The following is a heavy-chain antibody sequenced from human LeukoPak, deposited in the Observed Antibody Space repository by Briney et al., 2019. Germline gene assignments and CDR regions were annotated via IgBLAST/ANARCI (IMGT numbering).Heavy chain of an antibody. CDR2: IYYSGST. CDR3: ARRGYSYGYGAFDM. CDR1: GGSISCYY. D-gene: IGHD5-18*01. J-gene: IGHJ3*02. V-gene: IGHV4-59*08. Sequence: SETLSLTCTVSGGSISCYYWSWIRQPPGKGLEWIGYIYYSGSTNYNPSLKSRVAISVDTSKNQFSLMLSSVTAADTAVYYCARRGYSYGYGAFDMWGQGTMVSV.